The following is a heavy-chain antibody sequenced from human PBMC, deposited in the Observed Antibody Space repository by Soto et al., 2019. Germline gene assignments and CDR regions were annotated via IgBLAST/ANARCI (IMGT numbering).Heavy chain of an antibody. Sequence: GGSLRLSCAASGFTFDDYAMHWVRQAPGKGLEWVSGISWNSGSIGYADSVKGRFTISRDNAKNSPYLQMNSLRAEDTALYYCAKDTITIFGVGLHDAFDIWGQGTMVTVSS. CDR1: GFTFDDYA. D-gene: IGHD3-3*01. V-gene: IGHV3-9*01. J-gene: IGHJ3*02. CDR3: AKDTITIFGVGLHDAFDI. CDR2: ISWNSGSI.